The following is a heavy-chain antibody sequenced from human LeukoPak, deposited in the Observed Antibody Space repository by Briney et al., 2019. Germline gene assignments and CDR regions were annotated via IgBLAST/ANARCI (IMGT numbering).Heavy chain of an antibody. CDR1: GGSISSYY. CDR3: ARRYYDSSGQKPWFDP. Sequence: SETLSLTCTVSGGSISSYYWSWIRQPPGKGLEWIGYIYYSGSTNYNPSLKNRVTISVDTSKNQFSLKLSSVTAADTAVYYCARRYYDSSGQKPWFDPWGQGTLVTVSS. V-gene: IGHV4-59*08. J-gene: IGHJ5*02. D-gene: IGHD3-22*01. CDR2: IYYSGST.